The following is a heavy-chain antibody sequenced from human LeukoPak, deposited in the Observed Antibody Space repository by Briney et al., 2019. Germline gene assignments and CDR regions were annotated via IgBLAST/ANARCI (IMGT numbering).Heavy chain of an antibody. D-gene: IGHD6-6*01. J-gene: IGHJ4*02. CDR1: GFTFSTYW. CDR2: INTDGSST. Sequence: GGSLRLSCTASGFTFSTYWMHWVRQAPGKGLVWVSRINTDGSSTTYADSVKGRFTISRDNAKNTLYLQMNNLRAEDTAVYYCGRDRSRSIDYWGQGTLVTVSS. CDR3: GRDRSRSIDY. V-gene: IGHV3-74*01.